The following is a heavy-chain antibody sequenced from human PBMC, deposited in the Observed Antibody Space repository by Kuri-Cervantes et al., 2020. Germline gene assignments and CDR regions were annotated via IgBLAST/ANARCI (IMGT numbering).Heavy chain of an antibody. Sequence: GEFLKISCAASGFTFNSYAMHWVRQAPGKGLEWVAVISYDGSNKYYADSVKGRFTISRDNSRNTLYLQMNSLRAEDTAVYYCAREYCSSTSCYAGLASGYFDYWGQGTLVTVSS. D-gene: IGHD2-2*01. CDR3: AREYCSSTSCYAGLASGYFDY. V-gene: IGHV3-30-3*01. CDR1: GFTFNSYA. CDR2: ISYDGSNK. J-gene: IGHJ4*02.